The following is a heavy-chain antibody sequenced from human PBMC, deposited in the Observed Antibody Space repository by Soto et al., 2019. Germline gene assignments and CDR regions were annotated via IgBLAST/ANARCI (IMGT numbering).Heavy chain of an antibody. CDR2: IMATFGTT. D-gene: IGHD6-19*01. CDR3: ARVAAVAGGYVDYYYAMDG. V-gene: IGHV1-69*06. J-gene: IGHJ6*02. Sequence: QVQLVQSGAEVKKPGSSVRVSCKASGGSLSSYAFSWVRQAPGQGLEWMGGIMATFGTTEYAQRFQGRVTITADKSTNTVYMEGSSLRSEDTAVYYWARVAAVAGGYVDYYYAMDGWGQGTTVTVSS. CDR1: GGSLSSYA.